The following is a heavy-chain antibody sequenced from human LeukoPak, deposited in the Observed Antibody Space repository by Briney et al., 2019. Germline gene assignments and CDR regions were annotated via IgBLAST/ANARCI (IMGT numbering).Heavy chain of an antibody. V-gene: IGHV4-34*01. CDR1: GGSFSGYY. Sequence: SETLSLTCAVYGGSFSGYYWSWFRQPPGKGLEWIGEINHSRSTNYNPSLKSRVTISVDTSKNQFSLKLNSVTAPDTAVYYCSRQGDLAAAGTIYFLHWGQGTLVTVSS. J-gene: IGHJ1*01. CDR2: INHSRST. D-gene: IGHD6-13*01. CDR3: SRQGDLAAAGTIYFLH.